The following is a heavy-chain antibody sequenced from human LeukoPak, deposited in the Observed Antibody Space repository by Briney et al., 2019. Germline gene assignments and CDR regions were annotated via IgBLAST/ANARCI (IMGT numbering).Heavy chain of an antibody. CDR3: ARDLLDCSGGSCYPSAAFDI. V-gene: IGHV1-2*02. Sequence: GASVKVSCKASGYTFTGYYMHWVRQAPGQGLEWMGWINPNSGGTNYAQKFQGRVTMTRDTSISTAYMELSRLRSDDTAVYYCARDLLDCSGGSCYPSAAFDIWGQGTMVTVSS. J-gene: IGHJ3*02. CDR1: GYTFTGYY. CDR2: INPNSGGT. D-gene: IGHD2-15*01.